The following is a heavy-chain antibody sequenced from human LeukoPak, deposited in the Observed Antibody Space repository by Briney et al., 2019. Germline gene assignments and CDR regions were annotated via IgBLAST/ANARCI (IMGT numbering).Heavy chain of an antibody. CDR3: ARGKTMGDY. Sequence: ASVKVSCKASGYTFTIYYIHWVRQAPGQGLEWMGTVNPSGGSTNYAQKFQGRITMTRDTSSSTVYMELSGLKSEDTAVYYCARGKTMGDYWGQGTRVTVSS. J-gene: IGHJ4*02. CDR2: VNPSGGST. CDR1: GYTFTIYY. D-gene: IGHD4/OR15-4a*01. V-gene: IGHV1-46*01.